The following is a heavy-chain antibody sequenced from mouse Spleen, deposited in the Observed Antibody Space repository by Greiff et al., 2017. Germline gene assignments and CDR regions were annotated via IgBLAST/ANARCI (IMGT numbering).Heavy chain of an antibody. CDR2: INPSTGGT. CDR3: ARSPYGRGEAWFAY. J-gene: IGHJ3*01. Sequence: EVQLQQSGPELVKPGASVKISCKASGYSFTGYYMNWVKQSPEKSLEWIGEINPSTGGTTYNQKFKAKATLTVDKSSSTAYMQLKSLTSEDSAVYYCARSPYGRGEAWFAYWGQGTLVTVSA. D-gene: IGHD1-1*02. CDR1: GYSFTGYY. V-gene: IGHV1-42*01.